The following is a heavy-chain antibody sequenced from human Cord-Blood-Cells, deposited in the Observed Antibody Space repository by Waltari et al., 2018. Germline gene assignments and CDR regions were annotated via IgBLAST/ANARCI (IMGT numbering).Heavy chain of an antibody. V-gene: IGHV4-34*01. J-gene: IGHJ4*02. CDR3: ARVWFGEFYIDY. CDR1: GGSFSGYY. D-gene: IGHD3-10*01. CDR2: INHSGST. Sequence: QVQLQQCGAGLLKPSETLSLTCAVYGGSFSGYYWSWIRQPPGKGLEWIGEINHSGSTNYNPSLKSRVTISVDTSKNQFSLKLSSVTAADTAVYYCARVWFGEFYIDYWGQGTLVTVSS.